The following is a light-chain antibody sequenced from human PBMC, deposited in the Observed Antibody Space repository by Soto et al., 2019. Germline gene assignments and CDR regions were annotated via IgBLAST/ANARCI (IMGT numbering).Light chain of an antibody. J-gene: IGKJ1*01. Sequence: EIGLTQSPGTLSLSPGERATLSCRASQSVSSTYLAWYQQKPGQAPRLLIYGASNRATGIPDRFSGSGSGTDFTLTRSRLEPEDFAVYYCQQYGGSRWTFGQGTRVDI. CDR1: QSVSSTY. V-gene: IGKV3-20*01. CDR3: QQYGGSRWT. CDR2: GAS.